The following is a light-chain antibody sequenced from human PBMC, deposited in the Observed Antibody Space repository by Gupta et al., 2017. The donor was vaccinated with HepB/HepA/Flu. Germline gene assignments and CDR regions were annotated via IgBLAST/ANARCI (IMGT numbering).Light chain of an antibody. CDR2: ENN. CDR1: SSNIGNNY. J-gene: IGLJ2*01. CDR3: GTWDSSLSVV. V-gene: IGLV1-51*02. Sequence: QSVLTQLSSVSAAPGQKVTISCSGSSSNIGNNYVSWYQHLPGTAPKLLIYENNKRPSGIPDRFSGSKSGTSATLGITGLQTGDEADYYCGTWDSSLSVVFGGGTKLTVL.